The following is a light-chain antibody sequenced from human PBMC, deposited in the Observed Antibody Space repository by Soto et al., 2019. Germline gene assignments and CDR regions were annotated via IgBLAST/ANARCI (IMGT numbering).Light chain of an antibody. V-gene: IGKV1-33*01. CDR2: DVS. CDR1: QNIDTS. Sequence: DIKFAESHSTVSGSLGESVNSXFRASQNIDTSLAWYQHKPGQAPKLLMFDVSNLETGVPSRFSGGGSGTDFTFTISSLQPEDIATYYCQQYDNRPFTFGGGTQVDNK. J-gene: IGKJ4*01. CDR3: QQYDNRPFT.